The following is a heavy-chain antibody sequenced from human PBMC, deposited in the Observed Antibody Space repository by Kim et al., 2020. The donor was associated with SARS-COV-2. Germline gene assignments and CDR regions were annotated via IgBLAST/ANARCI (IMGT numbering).Heavy chain of an antibody. J-gene: IGHJ6*02. Sequence: SETLSLTCAVYGGSFSGYYWSWIRQPPGKGLEWIGEINHSGSTNYNPSLKSRVTISVDTSKNQFSLKLSSVTAADTAVYYCARLVEYYYGSGSYFAGYYYGMDVWGQGTTVTVSS. CDR2: INHSGST. V-gene: IGHV4-34*01. CDR1: GGSFSGYY. CDR3: ARLVEYYYGSGSYFAGYYYGMDV. D-gene: IGHD3-10*01.